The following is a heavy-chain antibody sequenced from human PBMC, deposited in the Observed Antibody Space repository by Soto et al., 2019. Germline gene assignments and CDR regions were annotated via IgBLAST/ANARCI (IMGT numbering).Heavy chain of an antibody. D-gene: IGHD6-13*01. CDR3: ARSPRSSPYFDY. V-gene: IGHV5-51*01. CDR2: IYPGDSET. J-gene: IGHJ4*02. CDR1: GYTFSNFW. Sequence: GESLKTSCQCSGYTFSNFWIAWVRQLPGKGLEYMGIIYPGDSETRYSPSFHGKVTISADRSIGTAYLQWSSLEASDSAFYFCARSPRSSPYFDYWGQGALVTVS.